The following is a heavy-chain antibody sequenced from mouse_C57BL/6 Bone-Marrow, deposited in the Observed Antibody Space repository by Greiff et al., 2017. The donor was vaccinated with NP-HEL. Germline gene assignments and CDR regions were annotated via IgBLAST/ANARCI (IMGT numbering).Heavy chain of an antibody. V-gene: IGHV1-20*01. D-gene: IGHD2-10*02. Sequence: EVQLVESGPELVQPGDSVKISFKASGYSFTGYFMNWVMQSHGKSLEWIGRINPYNGDTFYNQKFKGKATLTVDKSSSTAHMELRSLTSEDSAVYYCASGGGMDYFFDYWGQGTTLTVSS. CDR2: INPYNGDT. J-gene: IGHJ2*01. CDR1: GYSFTGYF. CDR3: ASGGGMDYFFDY.